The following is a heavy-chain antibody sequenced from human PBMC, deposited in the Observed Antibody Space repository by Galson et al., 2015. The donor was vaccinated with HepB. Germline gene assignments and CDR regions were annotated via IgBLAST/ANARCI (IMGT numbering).Heavy chain of an antibody. CDR1: GFTFSSYG. Sequence: SLRLSCAASGFTFSSYGMHWVRQAPGKGLEWVAVIWYDGSNKYYADSVKGRFTISRDNSKNTLYLQMNSLRAEDTAVYYCADDSSGYFAFDIWGQRTMVTVSS. CDR3: ADDSSGYFAFDI. D-gene: IGHD3-22*01. J-gene: IGHJ3*02. V-gene: IGHV3-33*06. CDR2: IWYDGSNK.